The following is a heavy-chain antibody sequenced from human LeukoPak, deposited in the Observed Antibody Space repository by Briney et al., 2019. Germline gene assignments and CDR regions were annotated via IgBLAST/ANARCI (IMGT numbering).Heavy chain of an antibody. CDR2: INPNSGGT. Sequence: ASVKVSCKASGYTFTGYYMHWVRQAPGQGLEWMGWINPNSGGTNYAQKFQGRVTMTRDTSISTAYMELSRLRSDDTAVYYCVRVFHFVGVTIDYWGQGTLVTVSS. J-gene: IGHJ4*02. D-gene: IGHD4-17*01. CDR3: VRVFHFVGVTIDY. CDR1: GYTFTGYY. V-gene: IGHV1-2*02.